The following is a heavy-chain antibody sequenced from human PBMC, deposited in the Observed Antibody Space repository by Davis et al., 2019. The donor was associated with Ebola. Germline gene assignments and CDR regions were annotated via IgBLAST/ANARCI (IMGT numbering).Heavy chain of an antibody. CDR1: GFFFSDYW. J-gene: IGHJ4*02. CDR2: IKKPQSEM. Sequence: PGGSLRLSCAASGFFFSDYWITWVRQAPGRGLEWVASIKKPQSEMLYMDSVKGRFTISRDNTKNLVYLQMNNLRAEDTGIYFCARDHGYGDSPFDYWGQGVQVTVSS. CDR3: ARDHGYGDSPFDY. V-gene: IGHV3-7*01. D-gene: IGHD5-12*01.